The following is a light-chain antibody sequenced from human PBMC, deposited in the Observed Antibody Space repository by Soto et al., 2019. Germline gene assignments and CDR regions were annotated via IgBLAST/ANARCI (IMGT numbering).Light chain of an antibody. CDR2: DAS. CDR1: QSIRGY. Sequence: EIVLTQSPATLSLSPGERATLSCRASQSIRGYLAWYQQKPGQAPRLLIYDASNRATGIPARFSGSGSGTDFTLTISSLEPEDFAVYYCQQRPSWTFGQGTKVEI. J-gene: IGKJ1*01. CDR3: QQRPSWT. V-gene: IGKV3-11*01.